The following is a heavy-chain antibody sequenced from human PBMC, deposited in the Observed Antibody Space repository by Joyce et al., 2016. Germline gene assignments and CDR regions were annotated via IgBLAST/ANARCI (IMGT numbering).Heavy chain of an antibody. CDR3: ARNKYGTGDFDF. Sequence: QVQLVQSGAEVKKPGASVKVSCKASGYTFTNFDINWVRQAPGQGLEGLGWMTPNSGNTGYAQNCQGRVTMTSDTSISTAYMELSSLRSEDTAVYFCARNKYGTGDFDFWGQGTPVTVSS. V-gene: IGHV1-8*01. CDR1: GYTFTNFD. J-gene: IGHJ4*02. CDR2: MTPNSGNT. D-gene: IGHD7-27*01.